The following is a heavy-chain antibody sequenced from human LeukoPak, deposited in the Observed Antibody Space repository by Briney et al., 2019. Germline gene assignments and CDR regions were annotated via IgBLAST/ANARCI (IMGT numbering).Heavy chain of an antibody. J-gene: IGHJ4*02. CDR1: GFTFSSYE. CDR3: ARVLGYYDSSGCSDY. D-gene: IGHD3-22*01. V-gene: IGHV3-48*03. CDR2: ISSSGSTI. Sequence: PGGSLRLSCAASGFTFSSYEMNWVRQAPGKGLEWVSYISSSGSTIYYADSVKGRFTISRDNAKNSLYLQMNSLRAEDTAVYYCARVLGYYDSSGCSDYWGQGTLVTVSS.